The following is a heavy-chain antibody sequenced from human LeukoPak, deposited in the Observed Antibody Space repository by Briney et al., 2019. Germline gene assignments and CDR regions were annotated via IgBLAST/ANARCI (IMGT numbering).Heavy chain of an antibody. V-gene: IGHV4-59*12. CDR3: ARAPVVAATYYFDY. J-gene: IGHJ4*02. CDR1: GGSISSYY. Sequence: PSETLSLTCTVSGGSISSYYWSWIRQPPGKGLEWIGYIYYSGSTNYTPSLKSRVTISVDTSKNQFSLKLSSVTAADTAVYYCARAPVVAATYYFDYWGQGTLVTVSS. CDR2: IYYSGST. D-gene: IGHD2-15*01.